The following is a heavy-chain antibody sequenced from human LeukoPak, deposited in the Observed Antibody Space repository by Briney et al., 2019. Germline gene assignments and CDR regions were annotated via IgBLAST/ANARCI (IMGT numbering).Heavy chain of an antibody. CDR3: ARDHRIYGDWGGFDY. CDR1: GFTFSSYA. D-gene: IGHD4-17*01. J-gene: IGHJ4*02. Sequence: LSGGSLRLSCAASGFTFSSYAMSWVRQAPGKGLEWVSAISGSGGSTYYADSVKGRFTISRDNSKNTLYLQMNSLRAEDTAVYYCARDHRIYGDWGGFDYWGQGTLVTVSS. CDR2: ISGSGGST. V-gene: IGHV3-23*01.